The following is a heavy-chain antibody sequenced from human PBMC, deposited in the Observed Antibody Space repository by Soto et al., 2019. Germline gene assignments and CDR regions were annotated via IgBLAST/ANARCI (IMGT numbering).Heavy chain of an antibody. J-gene: IGHJ4*02. CDR1: RASIYTYS. Sequence: SSETLSLTXTVSRASIYTYSWTWIRQPAGKGLQWIGHIYSSGSANYSPSLKSRVSMSVDSSKNQISLKLSSVTAADTAVYYCATIVGANDYWGQGTLVTVS. V-gene: IGHV4-4*07. D-gene: IGHD1-26*01. CDR3: ATIVGANDY. CDR2: IYSSGSA.